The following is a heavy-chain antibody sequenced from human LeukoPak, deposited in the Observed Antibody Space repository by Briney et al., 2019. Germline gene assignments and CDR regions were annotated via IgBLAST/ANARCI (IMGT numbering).Heavy chain of an antibody. D-gene: IGHD4-17*01. CDR1: GYSISSGYY. Sequence: SETLSLTCTVSGYSISSGYYWGWIRQPPGKGLEWIGSIYHSGSTYYNPSLKSRVTISVDTSKNQFSLKLSSVTAADTAVYYCARDHYGALVAFDIWGQGTMVTVSS. CDR2: IYHSGST. V-gene: IGHV4-38-2*02. J-gene: IGHJ3*02. CDR3: ARDHYGALVAFDI.